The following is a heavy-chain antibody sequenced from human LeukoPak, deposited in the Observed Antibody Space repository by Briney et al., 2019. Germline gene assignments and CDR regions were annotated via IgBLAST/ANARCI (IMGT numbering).Heavy chain of an antibody. J-gene: IGHJ4*02. CDR2: IKQDGSEK. CDR1: GFSFSASW. Sequence: PGGSLRLSCVASGFSFSASWMTWVRQAPGKGLEWVANIKQDGSEKYYVDSVKGRFTISRDNAKNSLYLQMNSLRAEDTAVYYCARDRSFGGGYWGQGTLVTVSS. V-gene: IGHV3-7*01. CDR3: ARDRSFGGGY. D-gene: IGHD3-10*01.